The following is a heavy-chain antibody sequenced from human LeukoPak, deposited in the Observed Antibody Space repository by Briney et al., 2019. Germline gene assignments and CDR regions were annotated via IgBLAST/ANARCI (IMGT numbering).Heavy chain of an antibody. CDR1: GYSFTNYW. Sequence: GESLKISCKGFGYSFTNYWIGWVRQMPGRGLEWMGIIHPGDSDTRYSPSFQGQVTISADKSISTAYLQWSSLKASDTAMYYCAGIPEGTSGYYYMDVWGKGTTVTVSS. CDR2: IHPGDSDT. D-gene: IGHD1-7*01. V-gene: IGHV5-51*01. CDR3: AGIPEGTSGYYYMDV. J-gene: IGHJ6*03.